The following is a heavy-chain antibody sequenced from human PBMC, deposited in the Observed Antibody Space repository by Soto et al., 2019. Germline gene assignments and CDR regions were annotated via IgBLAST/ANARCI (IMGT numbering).Heavy chain of an antibody. D-gene: IGHD2-2*01. Sequence: ASVKVSCKASGYTFTSYGISWVRQAPGQGLEWMGWISAYNGNTNYAQKLQGRVTITADKSTSTAYMELSSLRSEDTAVYYCARFVPAAYYYYGMDVWGQGTTVTVSS. CDR2: ISAYNGNT. J-gene: IGHJ6*02. V-gene: IGHV1-18*04. CDR3: ARFVPAAYYYYGMDV. CDR1: GYTFTSYG.